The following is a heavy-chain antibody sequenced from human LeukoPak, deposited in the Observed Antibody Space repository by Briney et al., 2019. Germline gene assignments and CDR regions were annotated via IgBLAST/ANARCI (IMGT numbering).Heavy chain of an antibody. CDR3: AKDHYDYGGGLFDY. Sequence: GGSLRLSCAASGFTFSSYAMSWVRQAPGKGLEWVSVISGSGGSTYIADSVKGRFTISRENSKKTLHLQMNSLRAEDTAVYYCAKDHYDYGGGLFDYWGQGTLVTVSS. CDR1: GFTFSSYA. CDR2: ISGSGGST. V-gene: IGHV3-23*01. D-gene: IGHD3-16*01. J-gene: IGHJ4*02.